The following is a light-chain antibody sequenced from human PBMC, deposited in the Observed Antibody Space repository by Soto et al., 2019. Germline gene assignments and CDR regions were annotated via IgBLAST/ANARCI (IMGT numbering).Light chain of an antibody. V-gene: IGLV3-21*04. CDR2: YDR. CDR1: NIGGKS. J-gene: IGLJ2*01. Sequence: SYELTQPPSVSVAPGETARLTCGGNNIGGKSVNWYQQKSGQAPTLVIYYDRDRPSGIPERFSGSNSGNTATLTISRVEAGDEADFYCQVWDSKNDHIVFGGGTQLTVL. CDR3: QVWDSKNDHIV.